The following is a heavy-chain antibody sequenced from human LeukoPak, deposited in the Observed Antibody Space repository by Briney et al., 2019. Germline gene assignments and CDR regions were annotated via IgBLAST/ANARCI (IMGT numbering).Heavy chain of an antibody. J-gene: IGHJ5*01. CDR1: GFTFSSYA. D-gene: IGHD3-10*01. V-gene: IGHV3-30*07. CDR3: ARDNGGWFDS. CDR2: ISYDGSNK. Sequence: GGSLRLSCAASGFTFSSYAMHWVRQAPGKGLEWVAVISYDGSNKYYADSVKGRFTISRDDAKSTLYLQMDSLSGDDTAVYYCARDNGGWFDSWGRGTLVTVSS.